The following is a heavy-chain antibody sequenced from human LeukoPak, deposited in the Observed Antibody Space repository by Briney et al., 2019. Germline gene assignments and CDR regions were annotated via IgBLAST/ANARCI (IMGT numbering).Heavy chain of an antibody. Sequence: SETLSLTCTVSGGSISSHYWTWIRQPAGTGLEYIGRIYPSGSTNYNPSLKGRVTMAIDTSKTQFSLRLSSVTAADTAVYYCARAYCSNTFCYEGFNNYYYYMDVWGKGPRSPSP. D-gene: IGHD2-2*01. CDR2: IYPSGST. CDR3: ARAYCSNTFCYEGFNNYYYYMDV. CDR1: GGSISSHY. J-gene: IGHJ6*03. V-gene: IGHV4-4*07.